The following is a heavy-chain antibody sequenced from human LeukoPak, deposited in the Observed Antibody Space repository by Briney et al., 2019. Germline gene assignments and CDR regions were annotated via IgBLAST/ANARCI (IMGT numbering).Heavy chain of an antibody. CDR2: IIPIFGTA. J-gene: IGHJ4*02. Sequence: SVKVSCKASGGTFSSYAISWVRQAPGQGLEWMGGIIPIFGTANYAQKFQGRVTITADKSTSTAYMELSSLRSEDTAVYYCARYHYGRRVFDYWGQGTLVTVSS. CDR1: GGTFSSYA. CDR3: ARYHYGRRVFDY. V-gene: IGHV1-69*06. D-gene: IGHD3-10*01.